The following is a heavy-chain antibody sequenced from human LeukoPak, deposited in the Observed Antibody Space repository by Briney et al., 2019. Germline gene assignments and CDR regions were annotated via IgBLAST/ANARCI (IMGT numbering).Heavy chain of an antibody. V-gene: IGHV1-18*01. D-gene: IGHD4-17*01. CDR3: ARAPDYGDYSEYFQH. J-gene: IGHJ1*01. Sequence: ASVKVSCKASGYTFTSHGISWVRQAPGQGLEWMGWISAYNGNTNYAQKLQGRVTMTTDTSTSTAYMELRSLRSDDTAVYYCARAPDYGDYSEYFQHWGQGTLVTVSS. CDR1: GYTFTSHG. CDR2: ISAYNGNT.